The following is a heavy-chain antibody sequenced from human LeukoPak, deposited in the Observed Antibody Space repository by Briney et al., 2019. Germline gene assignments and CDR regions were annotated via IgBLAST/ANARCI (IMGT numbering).Heavy chain of an antibody. Sequence: KASETLSLTCTVSGGSISSGGYYWSWIRQPPGKGLEWIGYIDYTGSSNYNPSLKSRVSISVDTSKNQLSLKLSSVTAADTAVYYCARRVSAFFYGMDVWGQGTTVTVSS. CDR3: ARRVSAFFYGMDV. J-gene: IGHJ6*02. CDR2: IDYTGSS. CDR1: GGSISSGGYY. V-gene: IGHV4-61*08. D-gene: IGHD2-21*01.